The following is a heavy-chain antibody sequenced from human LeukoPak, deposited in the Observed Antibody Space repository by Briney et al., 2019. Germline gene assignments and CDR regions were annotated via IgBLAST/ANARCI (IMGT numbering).Heavy chain of an antibody. D-gene: IGHD2-21*01. J-gene: IGHJ3*02. V-gene: IGHV3-30-3*01. CDR2: ISYDGSNK. CDR3: ERRRGYFDAFDM. CDR1: GFTFSSYA. Sequence: GGSLRLSCAASGFTFSSYAMHWVRQAPGKGLEWVAVISYDGSNKYYADSVKGRFTISRDNSKNTLYLQMNSLRAEDTAVSYCERRRGYFDAFDMWRGDTRDSVPS.